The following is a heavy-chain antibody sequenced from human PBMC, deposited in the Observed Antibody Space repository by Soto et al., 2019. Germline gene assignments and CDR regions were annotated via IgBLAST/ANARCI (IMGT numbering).Heavy chain of an antibody. J-gene: IGHJ6*02. Sequence: ASVKVSCKASGGTFSSYAISWVRQAPGQGLEWMGGIIPIFGTANYAQKFQGRVTITADKSTSTAYMELSSLRSEDTAVYSCERVSDTASYYHGMDVWGQGTTVTVSS. V-gene: IGHV1-69*06. D-gene: IGHD5-18*01. CDR3: ERVSDTASYYHGMDV. CDR1: GGTFSSYA. CDR2: IIPIFGTA.